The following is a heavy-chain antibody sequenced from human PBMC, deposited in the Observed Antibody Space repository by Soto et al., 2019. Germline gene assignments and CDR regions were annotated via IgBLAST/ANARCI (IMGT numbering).Heavy chain of an antibody. V-gene: IGHV3-43D*04. CDR1: GFTFDDFA. CDR2: VNWDGDTT. D-gene: IGHD4-17*01. Sequence: GGSLRLSCAASGFTFDDFAMCWVRQVPGKGLEWISLVNWDGDTTFYADSVKGRFIISRDNSKNSVYLQMNSLRSDDSAIYYCAKGATVTTHYQYYGMDVWGRGTTVTVSS. CDR3: AKGATVTTHYQYYGMDV. J-gene: IGHJ6*02.